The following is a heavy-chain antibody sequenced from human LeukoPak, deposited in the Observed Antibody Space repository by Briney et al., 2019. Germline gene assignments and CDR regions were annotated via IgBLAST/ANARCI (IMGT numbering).Heavy chain of an antibody. J-gene: IGHJ4*02. CDR3: ARDHPRITMVRGVIITPL. CDR1: GGSISSSSYY. V-gene: IGHV4-39*07. CDR2: IYYSGST. Sequence: SETLSLTCTVSGGSISSSSYYWAWIRQPPGKWLEWIGSIYYSGSTYYNPSLKSRVTISVDTSKNQFSLKLSSVTAADTAVYYCARDHPRITMVRGVIITPLWGQGTLVTVSS. D-gene: IGHD3-10*01.